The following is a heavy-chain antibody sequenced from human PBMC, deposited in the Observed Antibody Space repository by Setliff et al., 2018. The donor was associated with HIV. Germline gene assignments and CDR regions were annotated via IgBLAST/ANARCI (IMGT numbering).Heavy chain of an antibody. J-gene: IGHJ4*02. CDR2: INTNTGNP. V-gene: IGHV7-4-1*02. D-gene: IGHD6-13*01. Sequence: EASVKVSCKASGYTLTSYAMNWVRQAPGQGLEWMGWINTNTGNPTYAQGFTGRFVFSLDTSVSTAYLQISSLKAEDTAVYYCARSLTRIAAAGGGYWGQGALVTVSS. CDR3: ARSLTRIAAAGGGY. CDR1: GYTLTSYA.